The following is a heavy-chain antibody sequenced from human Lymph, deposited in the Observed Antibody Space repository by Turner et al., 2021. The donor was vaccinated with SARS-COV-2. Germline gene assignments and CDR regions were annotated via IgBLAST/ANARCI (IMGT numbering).Heavy chain of an antibody. CDR1: GGSISSSNW. V-gene: IGHV4-4*02. J-gene: IGHJ4*02. Sequence: QVQLQESGPGLVKPSGTLSLTCAVSGGSISSSNWWNWVRQPPGKGLEWIGENYHSGNTNYNPSLKSRVTISVDKSKNQFSLKLSSVTAADTAVYYCATKYCSGGSCSYFDYWGQGTLVTVSS. CDR3: ATKYCSGGSCSYFDY. D-gene: IGHD2-15*01. CDR2: NYHSGNT.